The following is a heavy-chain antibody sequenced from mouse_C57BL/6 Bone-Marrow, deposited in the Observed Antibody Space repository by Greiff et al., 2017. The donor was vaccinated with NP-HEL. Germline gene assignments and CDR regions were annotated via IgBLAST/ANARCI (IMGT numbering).Heavy chain of an antibody. CDR1: GFNIKDDY. CDR2: IDPENGDT. V-gene: IGHV14-4*01. J-gene: IGHJ4*01. D-gene: IGHD1-1*01. Sequence: VQLKESGAELVRPGASVKLSCTASGFNIKDDYMHWVKQRPEQGLEWIGWIDPENGDTEYASKFQGKATITADTSSNTAYLQLSSLTSEDTAVYYCTTRGRSKHVGAMDYWGQGTSVTVSS. CDR3: TTRGRSKHVGAMDY.